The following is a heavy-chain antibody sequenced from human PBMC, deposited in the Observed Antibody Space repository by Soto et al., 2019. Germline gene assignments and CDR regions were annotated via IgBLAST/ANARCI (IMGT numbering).Heavy chain of an antibody. J-gene: IGHJ6*02. V-gene: IGHV3-53*02. CDR3: AMKPPISVQGWAFGMDV. Sequence: EVQLVETGGGLIQPGGSLRLSCLASGFSVTTNYIIWVRQPPGKGLEWVSTTFTGGSTHYADSVKGRFSISRDNSKNTVSLQMNSLRVEDTAVYYCAMKPPISVQGWAFGMDVWGQGTTVSVSS. CDR1: GFSVTTNY. CDR2: TFTGGST. D-gene: IGHD1-26*01.